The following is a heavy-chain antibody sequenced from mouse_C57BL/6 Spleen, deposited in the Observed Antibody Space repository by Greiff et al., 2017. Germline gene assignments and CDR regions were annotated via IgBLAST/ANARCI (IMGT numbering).Heavy chain of an antibody. Sequence: QVHVKQSGAELVRPGASVTLSCKASGYTFTDYEMHWVKQTPVHGLEWIGAIDPETGGTAYNQKFKGKAILTADKSSSTAYMELRSLTSEDSAVYYCTRYGSDYYGSSYGAMDYWGQGTSVTVSS. V-gene: IGHV1-15*01. D-gene: IGHD1-1*01. CDR1: GYTFTDYE. CDR2: IDPETGGT. J-gene: IGHJ4*01. CDR3: TRYGSDYYGSSYGAMDY.